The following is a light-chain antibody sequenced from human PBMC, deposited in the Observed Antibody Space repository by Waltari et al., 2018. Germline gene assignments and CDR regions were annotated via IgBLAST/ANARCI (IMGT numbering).Light chain of an antibody. CDR3: QQYSSSVMYT. Sequence: DIVWTQSPGPLSLSPGERATLSCRASQSVRNFLAWYQQKPGQTPRLLIYGASSRATGIPDRFSGSGSGTDFILTINRLEPEDFAVYFCQQYSSSVMYTFGQGTKLEI. V-gene: IGKV3-20*01. J-gene: IGKJ2*01. CDR2: GAS. CDR1: QSVRNF.